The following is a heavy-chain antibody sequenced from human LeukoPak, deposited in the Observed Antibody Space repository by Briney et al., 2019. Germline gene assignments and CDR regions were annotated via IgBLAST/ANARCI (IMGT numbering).Heavy chain of an antibody. CDR1: GFTFSSYE. J-gene: IGHJ4*02. Sequence: GGSLRLSCAASGFTFSSYEMNWVRQAPGKGLEWDSYISSSGSTIYYADSVKGRFTISRDNAKNSLYLQMNSLRAEDTAVYYCARTSYSSGWYRHWGQGTLVTVSS. CDR2: ISSSGSTI. D-gene: IGHD6-19*01. CDR3: ARTSYSSGWYRH. V-gene: IGHV3-48*03.